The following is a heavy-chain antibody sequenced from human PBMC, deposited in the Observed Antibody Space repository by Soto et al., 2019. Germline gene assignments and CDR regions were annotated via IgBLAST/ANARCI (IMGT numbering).Heavy chain of an antibody. CDR3: ARAQYLADDAFDI. CDR2: INGDGRST. Sequence: GSLRLSCAASGFISRSYWMHWVRQVPGKGLVWVSRINGDGRSTSYADSVKGRFTISRDNAKNTLYLQMNSLRADDTAVYYCARAQYLADDAFDIWGQGAMVTVSS. V-gene: IGHV3-74*01. J-gene: IGHJ3*02. D-gene: IGHD2-2*01. CDR1: GFISRSYW.